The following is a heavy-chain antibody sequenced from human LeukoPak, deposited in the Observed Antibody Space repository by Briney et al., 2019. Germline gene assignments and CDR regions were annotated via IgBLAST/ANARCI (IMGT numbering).Heavy chain of an antibody. V-gene: IGHV3-13*01. Sequence: GGSLRLSCAASGSTFSSYDMHWVRQATGKGLEWVSAISAAGDTYYLDSVKGRFTISRENAKNSLYLQMNSLRAGDTAVYYCVALGDRIYWGQGTLVTVSS. CDR2: ISAAGDT. CDR1: GSTFSSYD. J-gene: IGHJ4*02. D-gene: IGHD2-21*02. CDR3: VALGDRIY.